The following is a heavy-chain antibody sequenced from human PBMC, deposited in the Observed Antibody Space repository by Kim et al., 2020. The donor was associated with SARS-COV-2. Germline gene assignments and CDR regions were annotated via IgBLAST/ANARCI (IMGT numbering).Heavy chain of an antibody. CDR2: IYYSGNT. D-gene: IGHD2-15*01. J-gene: IGHJ4*01. CDR1: GGSIRSSSSYY. V-gene: IGHV4-39*01. CDR3: ARQYASYRIYQFDY. Sequence: SETLSLTYTVSGGSIRSSSSYYWGWIRQPPGKGLEWVGSIYYSGNTYYNPSLKSRVTISVDTSRNQFSLKLSSVTAADTAVYFCARQYASYRIYQFDYWG.